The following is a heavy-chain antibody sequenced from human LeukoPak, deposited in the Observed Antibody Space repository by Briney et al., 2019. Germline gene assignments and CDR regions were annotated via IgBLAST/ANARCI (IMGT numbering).Heavy chain of an antibody. D-gene: IGHD1-14*01. J-gene: IGHJ6*03. CDR3: AKTGFQWGYYFYYMDV. CDR2: IRHDGSNI. V-gene: IGHV3-30*02. CDR1: KFTFRSYW. Sequence: GGSLRLPCAACKFTFRSYWMHWVRQAPGKGLEWLTFIRHDGSNIDYADSVKGRFTISRDNSKNTLYLQMNSLIVEDTAVYYCAKTGFQWGYYFYYMDVWGKGTTVTVSS.